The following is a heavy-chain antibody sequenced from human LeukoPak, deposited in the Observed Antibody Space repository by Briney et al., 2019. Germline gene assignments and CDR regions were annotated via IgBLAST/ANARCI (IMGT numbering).Heavy chain of an antibody. D-gene: IGHD3-22*01. Sequence: GGSLRLSCAASGFTFSSYWMHWVRQAPGKGLVWVSRINSDGSSTSYADSVKGRFTISRGNAKNTLYLQMNSLRAEDTAVYYCASSATMIVVFDYWGQGTLVTVSS. CDR3: ASSATMIVVFDY. CDR1: GFTFSSYW. V-gene: IGHV3-74*01. CDR2: INSDGSST. J-gene: IGHJ4*02.